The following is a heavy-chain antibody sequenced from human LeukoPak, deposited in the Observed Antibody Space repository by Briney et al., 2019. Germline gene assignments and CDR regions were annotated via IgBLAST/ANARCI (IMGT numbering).Heavy chain of an antibody. CDR3: TRHAVVAVMGHGMAV. J-gene: IGHJ6*02. CDR1: CASIGSYY. Sequence: SETLSLTCTVSCASIGSYYWSLMRQPPGKVLEWIGFISQNGIPHYTASLKSRVTISRDTSGNQVSLLLSSVTAADTAVYYCTRHAVVAVMGHGMAVWGQGTTVTVSS. CDR2: ISQNGIP. D-gene: IGHD3-16*01. V-gene: IGHV4-59*08.